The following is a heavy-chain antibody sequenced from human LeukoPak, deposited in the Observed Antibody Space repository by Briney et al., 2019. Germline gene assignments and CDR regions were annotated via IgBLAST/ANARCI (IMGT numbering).Heavy chain of an antibody. CDR3: ARPAGSSGYYYYFDY. Sequence: GGSLRLSCAASGFTFSSYGMHWVRQAPGKGLEWVAVIWYDGSNKYYADSVKGRFTISRDNSKNTLYLQMNSLRAEDTAVYYCARPAGSSGYYYYFDYWGQGTLVTVSS. V-gene: IGHV3-33*01. J-gene: IGHJ4*02. D-gene: IGHD3-22*01. CDR2: IWYDGSNK. CDR1: GFTFSSYG.